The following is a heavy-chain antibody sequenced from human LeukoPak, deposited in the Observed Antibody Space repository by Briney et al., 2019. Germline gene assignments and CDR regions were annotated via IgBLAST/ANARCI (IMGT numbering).Heavy chain of an antibody. CDR2: IYYSGNT. Sequence: PSETLSLTCTVSGGSISSSSYYWAWIRQPPGKGLEWIGSIYYSGNTYHKSSLKSRVTMSVDTSKNQFSLKLSSVTAADTAVYYCAREWLRGFNWFDPWGQGTLVTVSS. D-gene: IGHD3-22*01. J-gene: IGHJ5*02. V-gene: IGHV4-39*07. CDR3: AREWLRGFNWFDP. CDR1: GGSISSSSYY.